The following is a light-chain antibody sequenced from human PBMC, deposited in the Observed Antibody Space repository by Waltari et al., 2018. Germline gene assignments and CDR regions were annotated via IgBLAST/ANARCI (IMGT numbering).Light chain of an antibody. CDR3: GVWTTRLRV. J-gene: IGLJ2*01. CDR1: DSSVDIRF. CDR2: QNT. Sequence: LTQPPSVSAAPGQKVTISCSGSDSSVDIRFFSWYHQFPGTAPKLLIYQNTHRPSGIPDRFSGSKSGTSATLDITGLQPGDKGDYYCGVWTTRLRVFGGGTTLTVL. V-gene: IGLV1-51*02.